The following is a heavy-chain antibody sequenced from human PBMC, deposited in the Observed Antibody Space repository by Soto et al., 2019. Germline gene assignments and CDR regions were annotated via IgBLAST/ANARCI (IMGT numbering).Heavy chain of an antibody. Sequence: PGGSLRLSCAASGFIVSSNYMSWVRQAPGKGLEWVSVIYSGGSTYYADSVKGRFAISRDNSKNTLYLQMNSLRAEDTAVYYCATYYYDSSGYYYFAYWGQGTLVTVSS. V-gene: IGHV3-53*01. CDR2: IYSGGST. J-gene: IGHJ4*02. CDR1: GFIVSSNY. D-gene: IGHD3-22*01. CDR3: ATYYYDSSGYYYFAY.